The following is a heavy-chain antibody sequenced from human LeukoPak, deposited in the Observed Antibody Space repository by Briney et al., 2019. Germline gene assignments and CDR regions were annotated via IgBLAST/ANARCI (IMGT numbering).Heavy chain of an antibody. CDR1: GYTFTSYG. CDR2: ISAYNGNT. J-gene: IGHJ4*02. Sequence: GASVKVSCKASGYTFTSYGISWVRQAPGQGLEWMGWISAYNGNTNYAQKLQGRVTMTTDTSTSTAYMELRSPRSDDTAVYYCARAWPSPDSPGYDYWGQGTLVTVSS. V-gene: IGHV1-18*01. CDR3: ARAWPSPDSPGYDY. D-gene: IGHD3-22*01.